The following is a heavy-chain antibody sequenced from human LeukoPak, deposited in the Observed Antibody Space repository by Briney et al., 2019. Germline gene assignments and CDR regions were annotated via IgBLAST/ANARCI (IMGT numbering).Heavy chain of an antibody. V-gene: IGHV3-23*01. CDR2: ISGSGGST. Sequence: GGSLRLSCAASGFTFSSYAMSWVRQAPGKGPEWVSVISGSGGSTYYADSVKGRFTSSRDNSKKALYLQMNSLRAEDTAVYYCAKDGWFGELLSSIDYWGQGTLVTVSS. CDR3: AKDGWFGELLSSIDY. CDR1: GFTFSSYA. D-gene: IGHD3-10*01. J-gene: IGHJ4*02.